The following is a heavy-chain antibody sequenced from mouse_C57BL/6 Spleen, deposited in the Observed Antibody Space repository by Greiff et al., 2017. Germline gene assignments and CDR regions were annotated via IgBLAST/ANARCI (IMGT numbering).Heavy chain of an antibody. CDR3: TRPRVYSLGRADY. V-gene: IGHV1-55*01. J-gene: IGHJ2*01. CDR1: GYTFTSYW. D-gene: IGHD1-1*01. CDR2: IYPGSGST. Sequence: QVQLQQPGAELVKPGASVKMSCKASGYTFTSYWITWVKQRPGQGLEWIGDIYPGSGSTNYNEKFKSKATLTVDTSSSTAYKQLSSLTSEESAVLYCTRPRVYSLGRADYGGKGTPLPVSS.